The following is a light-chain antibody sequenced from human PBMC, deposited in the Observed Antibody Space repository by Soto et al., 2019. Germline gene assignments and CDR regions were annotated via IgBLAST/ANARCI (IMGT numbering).Light chain of an antibody. V-gene: IGKV3-20*01. CDR3: QQYGSSPGCT. J-gene: IGKJ3*01. CDR1: QSVSSSY. Sequence: EIELTQSPGTLSLSPGERATLSCRASQSVSSSYLASYQQKPGQAHRLLIYAASSRATGIPDMFSGSGSGTDFTLTISRREPEDFAVYYCQQYGSSPGCTFGPGTKVDIK. CDR2: AAS.